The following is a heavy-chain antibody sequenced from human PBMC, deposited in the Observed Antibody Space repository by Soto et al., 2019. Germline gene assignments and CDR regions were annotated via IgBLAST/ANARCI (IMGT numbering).Heavy chain of an antibody. CDR2: INPSDSQT. V-gene: IGHV5-10-1*01. D-gene: IGHD3-22*01. CDR1: GYSFAGYW. J-gene: IGHJ4*02. Sequence: LXISCKGSGYSFAGYWITWLRQKPWKGLEWMGRINPSDSQTYYSPSFRGHVTISVTKSITTVFLQWSSLRASDTAMYYCARQIYDSDTGPNFQYYFDSWGQGTPVTVSS. CDR3: ARQIYDSDTGPNFQYYFDS.